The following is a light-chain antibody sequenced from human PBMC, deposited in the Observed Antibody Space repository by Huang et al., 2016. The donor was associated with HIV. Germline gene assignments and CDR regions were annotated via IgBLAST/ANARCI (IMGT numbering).Light chain of an antibody. CDR3: QQYNNWPPPYT. J-gene: IGKJ2*01. CDR2: CAS. Sequence: EIVMTQSPATLSVSPGERATLSCRASQSVSSNLAWYQQKPGQAPRLLIYCASTRATGIPARFSGSGSGTEFTLTISSLQSEDFAVYYCQQYNNWPPPYTFGQGTKLEIK. V-gene: IGKV3-15*01. CDR1: QSVSSN.